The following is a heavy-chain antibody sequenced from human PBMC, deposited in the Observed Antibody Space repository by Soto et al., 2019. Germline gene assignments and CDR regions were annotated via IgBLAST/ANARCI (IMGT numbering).Heavy chain of an antibody. D-gene: IGHD3-3*01. CDR2: INHVGSP. J-gene: IGHJ4*02. CDR3: ASLSGGRFLDKGDY. CDR1: NGSFMGYY. Sequence: QVQLHQWGAGLLKPSEILSLTCAVYNGSFMGYYWTWVRQPPGKGLEWIGEINHVGSPNYNPSITSRVATSIDTSKQQFSLRLNCLTAADTAVYYCASLSGGRFLDKGDYWGQGIQVTVSS. V-gene: IGHV4-34*01.